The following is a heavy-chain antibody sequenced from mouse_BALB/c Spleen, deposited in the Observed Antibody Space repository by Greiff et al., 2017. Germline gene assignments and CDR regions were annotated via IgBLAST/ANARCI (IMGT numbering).Heavy chain of an antibody. CDR2: INPGSGGT. D-gene: IGHD2-1*01. CDR1: GYAFTNYL. V-gene: IGHV1-54*01. Sequence: LQLQQSGAELVRPGTSVKVSCKASGYAFTNYLIEWVKQRPGQGLEWIGVINPGSGGTNYNEKFKGKATLTADKSSSTAYMQLSSLTSDDSAVYFCARSDYYGKPFAYWGQGTLVTVSA. CDR3: ARSDYYGKPFAY. J-gene: IGHJ3*01.